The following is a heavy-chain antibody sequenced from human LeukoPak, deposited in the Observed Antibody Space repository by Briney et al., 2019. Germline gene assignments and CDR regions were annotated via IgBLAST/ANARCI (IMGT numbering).Heavy chain of an antibody. J-gene: IGHJ4*02. V-gene: IGHV3-23*01. CDR3: AQGYSSGWFPY. D-gene: IGHD6-19*01. CDR1: GFSVSSYG. CDR2: ITVSGDTT. Sequence: GGSLRLSCAVSGFSVSSYGMSWVRQAPGKGLEWVSAITVSGDTTYYADSVKGRFIISRDNSENTLYLQMNSLRAEDTAVYYCAQGYSSGWFPYWGQGTLVTVSS.